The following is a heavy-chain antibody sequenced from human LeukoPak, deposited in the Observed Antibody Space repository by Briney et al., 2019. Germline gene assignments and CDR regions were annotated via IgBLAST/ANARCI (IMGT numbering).Heavy chain of an antibody. Sequence: PGGSLRLSCAASGFTFSSYAMSWVRQSPGKGLEWVSSISTTSSYIYYADSVKGRITISRDNAGNSLSLQMDSLRAEDTAVYYCVRDRNCSRTGCYVGVFDLWGQGTMVTVSS. J-gene: IGHJ3*01. CDR2: ISTTSSYI. V-gene: IGHV3-21*01. D-gene: IGHD2-2*01. CDR3: VRDRNCSRTGCYVGVFDL. CDR1: GFTFSSYA.